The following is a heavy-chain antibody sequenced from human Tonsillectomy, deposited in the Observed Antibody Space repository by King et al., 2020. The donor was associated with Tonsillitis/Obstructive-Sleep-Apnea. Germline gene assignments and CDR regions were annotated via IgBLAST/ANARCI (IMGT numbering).Heavy chain of an antibody. J-gene: IGHJ4*02. CDR2: ISKSGGT. Sequence: VQLQESGPGLVKPSETLSLTCNVSGDSISSRYWSWLRPPPGKGLEWIGYISKSGGTNYNPSLKSRVTISVDTSKNQFSLKLSSVTAADTAVYYCARNGGYYPFDYWGQGTLVTVSS. CDR3: ARNGGYYPFDY. CDR1: GDSISSRY. D-gene: IGHD3-22*01. V-gene: IGHV4-59*11.